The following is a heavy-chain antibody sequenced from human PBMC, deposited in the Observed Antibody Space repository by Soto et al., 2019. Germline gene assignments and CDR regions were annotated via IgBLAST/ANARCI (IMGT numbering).Heavy chain of an antibody. J-gene: IGHJ6*02. Sequence: AAVKVSCKAFGYTFTTYGINWVRQAPGQGLEWMGWVSPYNGDTTYAQKVQGRVTMTTDTSTRTAYLELTSLRFDDTAVYFCAREVGHMDVWGQGTTVTVSS. CDR3: AREVGHMDV. CDR1: GYTFTTYG. CDR2: VSPYNGDT. V-gene: IGHV1-18*04.